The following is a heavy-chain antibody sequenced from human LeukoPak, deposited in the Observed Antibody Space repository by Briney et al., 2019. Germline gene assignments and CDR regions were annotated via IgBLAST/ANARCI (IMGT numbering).Heavy chain of an antibody. CDR2: IRSRVYGATR. V-gene: IGHV3-49*04. CDR3: SRALRRDRYRYYGMDV. J-gene: IGHJ6*04. CDR1: GFSTRDYA. Sequence: GRSLRLSCIPSGFSTRDYAMNCVRHAPGTGREWLGFIRSRVYGATREYAASVSYRFTISRDDSKTIAYLQMNSLKTEDTAVYYCSRALRRDRYRYYGMDVWGKGTTVTVSS. D-gene: IGHD5-24*01.